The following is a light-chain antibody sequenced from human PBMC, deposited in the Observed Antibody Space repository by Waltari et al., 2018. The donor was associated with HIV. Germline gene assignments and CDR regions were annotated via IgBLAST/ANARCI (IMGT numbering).Light chain of an antibody. CDR1: GSNIRSNY. CDR3: AAWDDTLKVYV. J-gene: IGLJ1*01. CDR2: NDD. V-gene: IGLV1-44*01. Sequence: GQRVTISCSGSGSNIRSNYVNWYQQLPVTAPRVLIYNDDQRPSGVPARFSGSKAGTTASLAISGLQSEDEADYYCAAWDDTLKVYVFGTGTKVTVL.